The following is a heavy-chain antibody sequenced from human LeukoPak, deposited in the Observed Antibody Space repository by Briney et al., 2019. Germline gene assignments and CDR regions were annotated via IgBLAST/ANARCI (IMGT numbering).Heavy chain of an antibody. CDR3: AKGLGWLSIAAAGMACDY. CDR2: ISGSSSHI. Sequence: PGGSLRLSCVVSGFSFSDYYMNWIRQAPGKGLEWLSYISGSSSHILYADSVKGRFTISRDNAKNSLYLQMNSLRAEDTALYYCAKGLGWLSIAAAGMACDYWGQGTLVTVSS. J-gene: IGHJ4*02. D-gene: IGHD6-13*01. V-gene: IGHV3-11*05. CDR1: GFSFSDYY.